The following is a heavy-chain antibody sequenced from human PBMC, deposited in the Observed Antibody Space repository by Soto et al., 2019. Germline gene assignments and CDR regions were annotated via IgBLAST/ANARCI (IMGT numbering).Heavy chain of an antibody. J-gene: IGHJ4*02. V-gene: IGHV4-61*01. Sequence: QVQLQESGPGLVKPSETLSLTCTVSGGSVSSGSYYWSWIRQPPGKGLEWIGYIYYSGSTNYNPSLKSRVTISVDTSKNQFSLKLSSVTAADTAVYYCARGGGYYDCSGFDYYFDYWGQGTLVTVSS. CDR3: ARGGGYYDCSGFDYYFDY. CDR1: GGSVSSGSYY. D-gene: IGHD3-22*01. CDR2: IYYSGST.